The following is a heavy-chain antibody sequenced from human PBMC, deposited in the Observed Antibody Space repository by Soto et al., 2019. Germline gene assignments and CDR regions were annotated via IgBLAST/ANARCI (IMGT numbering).Heavy chain of an antibody. V-gene: IGHV1-69*13. CDR2: IIPIFGTA. D-gene: IGHD2-21*02. J-gene: IGHJ4*02. CDR1: GGTFSSYA. CDR3: ARDPAYCGGDCYSSI. Sequence: SVKVSCKASGGTFSSYAISWVRQAPGQGLEWMGGIIPIFGTANYAQKFQGRVTITADESTSTAYMELSSLRSEDTAVYYCARDPAYCGGDCYSSIWGQGALVTVSS.